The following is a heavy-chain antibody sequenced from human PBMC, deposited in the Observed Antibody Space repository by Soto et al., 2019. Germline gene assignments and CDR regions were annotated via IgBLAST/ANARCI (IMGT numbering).Heavy chain of an antibody. V-gene: IGHV1-69*02. CDR1: GSPYGKYS. CDR3: ARSLLGDYYDSDGLDN. Sequence: QVQLVQSGTEVKKPGSWVTISCKASGSPYGKYSIIWVRQAPGQGLEWMAWIIPIFDITNYAQKFQGRVTFTADKSTSTVYMDLSSLRFDDTAVYYCARSLLGDYYDSDGLDNWGQGTLVTVSS. J-gene: IGHJ4*02. CDR2: IIPIFDIT. D-gene: IGHD3-22*01.